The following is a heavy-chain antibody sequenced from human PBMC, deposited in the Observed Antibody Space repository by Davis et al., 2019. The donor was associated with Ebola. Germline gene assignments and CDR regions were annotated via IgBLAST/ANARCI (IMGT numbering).Heavy chain of an antibody. CDR3: ARGVAVGGFYFDY. Sequence: GGSLRLSCAASGFTFSSSWMSWVRQAPGKGLEWVANIKQDGSEKYYVDSVKGRFTISRDNTKNSLYLQMNSLRAEDTAVYFCARGVAVGGFYFDYWGQGTLVTVSS. J-gene: IGHJ4*02. CDR2: IKQDGSEK. CDR1: GFTFSSSW. D-gene: IGHD6-19*01. V-gene: IGHV3-7*03.